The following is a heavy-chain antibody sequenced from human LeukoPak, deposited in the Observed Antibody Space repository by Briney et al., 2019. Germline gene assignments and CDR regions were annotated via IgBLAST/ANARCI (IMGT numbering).Heavy chain of an antibody. D-gene: IGHD4-17*01. V-gene: IGHV4-59*08. Sequence: SETLSLTCTLSGGSMSSYLWSWIRQPPGPGLERLGYIFYSGKTYYHPSLKTPVHISVYTSTTPFSMKLTSLTVSDTDVCFCVRALYGDYERYANWFDPWGQGTRVTVSS. J-gene: IGHJ5*02. CDR2: IFYSGKT. CDR1: GGSMSSYL. CDR3: VRALYGDYERYANWFDP.